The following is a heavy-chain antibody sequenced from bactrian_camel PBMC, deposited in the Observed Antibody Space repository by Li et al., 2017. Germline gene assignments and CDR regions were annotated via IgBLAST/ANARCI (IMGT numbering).Heavy chain of an antibody. V-gene: IGHV3S1*01. CDR1: DSTVNRVC. J-gene: IGHJ4*01. D-gene: IGHD6*01. CDR2: IDDGGST. Sequence: HVQLVESGGGSVQAGGSLRLSCALSDSTVNRVCMGWFRQAPGKEREGIATIDDGGSTTYADSVKGRFTTSRDNTKNTLYLQLNSLKTEDTAMYYCAQDLAGGSWEYNYWGQGTQVTVS. CDR3: AQDLAGGSWEYNY.